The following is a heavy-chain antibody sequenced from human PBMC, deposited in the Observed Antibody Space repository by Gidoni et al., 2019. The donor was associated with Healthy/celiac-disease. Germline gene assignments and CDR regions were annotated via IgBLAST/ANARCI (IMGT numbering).Heavy chain of an antibody. CDR3: ARGGLSWQWLVGP. CDR2: ISSSSSYI. D-gene: IGHD6-19*01. V-gene: IGHV3-21*01. CDR1: AFTFSGYS. J-gene: IGHJ5*02. Sequence: EVQLVESGGGLVKPGGSLRLSCAASAFTFSGYSMNWVRQAPGKGLEWVSSISSSSSYIYYADSVKGRFTISRDNAKNSLYLQMNSLRAEDTAMYYCARGGLSWQWLVGPWGQGTLVTVSS.